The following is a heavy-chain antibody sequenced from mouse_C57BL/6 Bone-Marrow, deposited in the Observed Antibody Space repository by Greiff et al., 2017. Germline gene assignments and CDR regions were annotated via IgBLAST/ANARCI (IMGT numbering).Heavy chain of an antibody. CDR1: GYAFSSSW. CDR2: IYPGDGDT. CDR3: AREGIYYDYDGY. D-gene: IGHD2-4*01. Sequence: QVQLQQSGPELVKPGASVKISCKASGYAFSSSWMNWVKQRPGKGLEWIGRIYPGDGDTTYNGKFKGKATLTADKSSSTAYMQLSSLTSEDSAVYVCAREGIYYDYDGYWGQGTTLTVSS. V-gene: IGHV1-82*01. J-gene: IGHJ2*01.